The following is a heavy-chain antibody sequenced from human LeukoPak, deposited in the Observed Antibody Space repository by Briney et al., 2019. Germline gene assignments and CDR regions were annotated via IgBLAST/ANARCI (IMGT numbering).Heavy chain of an antibody. CDR3: AKIELLWFGDLSPYFDY. Sequence: TGGSLRLSCAASGFTFSSYWMSWVRQAPGKGLEWVANIKQDGSEKYYVDSVKGRFTISRDNSKNTLYLQMNSLRAEDTAVYYCAKIELLWFGDLSPYFDYWGQGTLVTVSS. D-gene: IGHD3-10*01. J-gene: IGHJ4*02. CDR2: IKQDGSEK. CDR1: GFTFSSYW. V-gene: IGHV3-7*03.